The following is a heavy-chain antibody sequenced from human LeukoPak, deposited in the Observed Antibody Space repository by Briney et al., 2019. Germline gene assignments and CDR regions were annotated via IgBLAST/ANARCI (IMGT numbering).Heavy chain of an antibody. CDR1: GFTFSSYG. CDR2: IWYDGSNK. Sequence: PGGSLRLSCAASGFTFSSYGMHWVRQAPGKGLEGVAVIWYDGSNKYYADSVKGRFTISRDNSKNTLYLQINSLRAEDTAVYYCARAEEYYYYDSSGYYPPDWWGQGTLVTVSS. CDR3: ARAEEYYYYDSSGYYPPDW. J-gene: IGHJ4*02. D-gene: IGHD3-22*01. V-gene: IGHV3-33*01.